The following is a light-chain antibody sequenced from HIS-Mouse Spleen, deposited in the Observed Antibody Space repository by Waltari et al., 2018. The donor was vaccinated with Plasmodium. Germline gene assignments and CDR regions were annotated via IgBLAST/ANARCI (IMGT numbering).Light chain of an antibody. Sequence: QSVLTQPPSASGTPGQRVTISCSGSSSNIGSNTVNWYQHLPGTAPKLLIYVNKRRPSGVPDRCSGSKSCTSAALAISGLQSEDGAEYYCAAWDDSLNGPVFGGGTKLTVL. V-gene: IGLV1-44*01. CDR1: SSNIGSNT. CDR3: AAWDDSLNGPV. CDR2: VNK. J-gene: IGLJ2*01.